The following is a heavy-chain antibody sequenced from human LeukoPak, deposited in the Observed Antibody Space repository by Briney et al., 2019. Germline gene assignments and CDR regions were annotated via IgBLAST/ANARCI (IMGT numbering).Heavy chain of an antibody. Sequence: PSETLSLTCAVYGESLSGYYWSWIRQPPGKGLEWIGEINHSGSTNYNPSLKSRVTISVDTSKNQFSLNLSSVTAADTAVYYCARPQTGNTDNYFDYWGQGTLVTVSS. D-gene: IGHD2-15*01. CDR2: INHSGST. J-gene: IGHJ4*02. CDR3: ARPQTGNTDNYFDY. V-gene: IGHV4-34*01. CDR1: GESLSGYY.